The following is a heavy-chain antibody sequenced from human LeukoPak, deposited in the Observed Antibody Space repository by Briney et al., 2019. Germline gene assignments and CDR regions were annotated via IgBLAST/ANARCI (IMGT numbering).Heavy chain of an antibody. D-gene: IGHD1-26*01. CDR3: ASSGSYRFDY. CDR1: GFTFSSYS. J-gene: IGHJ4*02. CDR2: ISSSSSPI. V-gene: IGHV3-48*02. Sequence: GGSLRLSCAASGFTFSSYSMNWVRQAPGKGLEWISYISSSSSPIYYAGSVKGRFTTSRDNAKNSLYLQMNSLRDEDTAVYYCASSGSYRFDYWGQGTLVTVSS.